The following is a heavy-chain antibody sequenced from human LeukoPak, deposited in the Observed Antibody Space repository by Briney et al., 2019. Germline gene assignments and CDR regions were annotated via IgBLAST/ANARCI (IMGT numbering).Heavy chain of an antibody. V-gene: IGHV4-34*01. CDR1: GGSFSGYY. CDR3: ARGIGYCSSTSCYTPIYYYYGMDV. Sequence: PSETLSLTCAVYGGSFSGYYWSWIRQPPGKGLEWIGEINHSGSTNYNPSLKSRVTISVDTSKNQFSLKLSSVTAADTAVYYCARGIGYCSSTSCYTPIYYYYGMDVWGQGTTVTVSS. J-gene: IGHJ6*02. D-gene: IGHD2-2*02. CDR2: INHSGST.